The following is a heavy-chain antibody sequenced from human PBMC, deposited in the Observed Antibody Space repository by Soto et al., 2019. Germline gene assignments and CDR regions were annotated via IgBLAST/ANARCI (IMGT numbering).Heavy chain of an antibody. V-gene: IGHV3-13*05. CDR1: GFTFSNYD. J-gene: IGHJ6*02. D-gene: IGHD3-3*01. Sequence: GGSLRLSCAASGFTFSNYDMHWVRQTTGKGLEWVSAIGTTGDPYYPGSVKGRFTISRDNAKNSLYLQMNSLTVEDTGVYYCAKDEGRFLRNYFNYGIDVWGLGTTVTVSS. CDR3: AKDEGRFLRNYFNYGIDV. CDR2: IGTTGDP.